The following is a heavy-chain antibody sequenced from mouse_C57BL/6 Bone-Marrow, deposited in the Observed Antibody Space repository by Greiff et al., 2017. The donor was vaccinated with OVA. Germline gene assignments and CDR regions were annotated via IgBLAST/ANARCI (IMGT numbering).Heavy chain of an antibody. V-gene: IGHV1-69*01. CDR2: IDPSDSYT. CDR3: ARCGNSGYYYFDY. Sequence: VQLQQPGAELVMPGASVKLSCKASGYTFTSYWMHWVKQRPGQGLEWIGEIDPSDSYTHYNQKFKGKSTLTVDKSSSTAYMQLSSLTSEDSAVYYCARCGNSGYYYFDYWGQGTTLTVSS. D-gene: IGHD3-2*02. J-gene: IGHJ2*01. CDR1: GYTFTSYW.